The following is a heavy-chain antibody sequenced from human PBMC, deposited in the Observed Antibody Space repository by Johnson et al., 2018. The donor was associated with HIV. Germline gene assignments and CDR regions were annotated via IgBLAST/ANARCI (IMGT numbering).Heavy chain of an antibody. V-gene: IGHV3-30*02. Sequence: QVHLVESGVGVVQAGRSLRLSCAASGFTFSSYGMHWVRQAPGKGLEWVAFIRYDGSNKYYADSVKGRFTISRYNSKNTLYLQMNSLRAEDTAVYYCARDPFGALDGDAFDIWGQGTMVTVSS. D-gene: IGHD3-10*01. CDR1: GFTFSSYG. J-gene: IGHJ3*02. CDR3: ARDPFGALDGDAFDI. CDR2: IRYDGSNK.